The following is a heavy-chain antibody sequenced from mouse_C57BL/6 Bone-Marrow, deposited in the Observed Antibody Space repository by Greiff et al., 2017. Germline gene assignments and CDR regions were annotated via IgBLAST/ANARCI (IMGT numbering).Heavy chain of an antibody. CDR3: ARSGPLGRSFDY. Sequence: QVQLQQPGAELVKPGASVKMSCKASGYTFTSYWITWVKQRPGQGLEWIGDIYPTSGRTNYNEKFKSNAILTVDPSSNTAYMHLSSLTSEDSAVFYCARSGPLGRSFDYWGQGTTLTVSS. CDR2: IYPTSGRT. V-gene: IGHV1-55*01. D-gene: IGHD4-1*01. CDR1: GYTFTSYW. J-gene: IGHJ2*01.